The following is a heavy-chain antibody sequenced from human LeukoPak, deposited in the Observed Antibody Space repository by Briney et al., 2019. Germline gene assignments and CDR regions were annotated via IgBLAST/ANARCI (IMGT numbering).Heavy chain of an antibody. CDR3: AREYYGVDV. J-gene: IGHJ6*02. Sequence: SETLSLTCTVSGGSISSDYWSWIRQPPGQGLEWIGQIYYSGTTHYNPSLKGRVTISVDTSKNEFSLKLRSVTAADTAIYYCAREYYGVDVWAKGPRSPSP. CDR1: GGSISSDY. V-gene: IGHV4-59*01. CDR2: IYYSGTT.